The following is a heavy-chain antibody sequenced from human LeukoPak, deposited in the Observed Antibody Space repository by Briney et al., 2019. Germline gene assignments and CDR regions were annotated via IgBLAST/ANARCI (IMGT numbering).Heavy chain of an antibody. CDR1: GGSMSSYY. V-gene: IGHV4-4*07. J-gene: IGHJ4*02. Sequence: SETLSLTCTISGGSMSSYYWNWIRQPAGKGLEWIGRIYTSVSTKYNPSLKSRVTMSVDTSKNQVSLKLSSVTAADTAIYYCARSSSWFFDYWGQETLVTVSS. CDR2: IYTSVST. CDR3: ARSSSWFFDY. D-gene: IGHD6-13*01.